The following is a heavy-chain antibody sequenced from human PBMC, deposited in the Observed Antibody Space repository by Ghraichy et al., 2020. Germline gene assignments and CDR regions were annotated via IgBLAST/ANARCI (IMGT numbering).Heavy chain of an antibody. J-gene: IGHJ6*02. D-gene: IGHD6-6*01. CDR2: IYNSGST. V-gene: IGHV4-31*03. CDR1: GGSINSGGYW. Sequence: SETLSLTCIVSGGSINSGGYWWNWIRQHRGKGLEWLGYIYNSGSTDYNPSLKSRLTMSVDTFKNQFSLKLNSVTAADTAVYYCARGRAIAAHTFSYGLDVWGQGTTVTVSS. CDR3: ARGRAIAAHTFSYGLDV.